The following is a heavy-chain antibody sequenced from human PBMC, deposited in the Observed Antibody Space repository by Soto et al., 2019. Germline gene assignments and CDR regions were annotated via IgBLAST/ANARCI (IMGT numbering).Heavy chain of an antibody. CDR3: AKSGIVATMRTFSWFDS. D-gene: IGHD2-2*01. V-gene: IGHV3-23*01. J-gene: IGHJ5*01. CDR1: GFTFSNYG. Sequence: EVQLLESGGNLVQPGGSLRLSCAASGFTFSNYGMNWVRQAPGKGLEWVSAISGGGTSAHYADSVKGRFTISRDNSKNTLYLQMNSLRADDTALYYCAKSGIVATMRTFSWFDSWGQGTLVTVSS. CDR2: ISGGGTSA.